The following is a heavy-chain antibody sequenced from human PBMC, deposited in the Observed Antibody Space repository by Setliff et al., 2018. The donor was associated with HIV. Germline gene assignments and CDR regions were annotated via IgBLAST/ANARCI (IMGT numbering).Heavy chain of an antibody. CDR3: ARLTTTYYYDSSAYYHPV. CDR1: GGSITRTPYY. CDR2: INHSGST. Sequence: PSETLSLTCTVSGGSITRTPYYWSWIRQPPGKGLEWIGEINHSGSTNYNPSLKSRVTISVDTSKNQFSLKLSSVTAADTAVFYCARLTTTYYYDSSAYYHPVWGQGTLVTVSS. J-gene: IGHJ4*02. V-gene: IGHV4-39*07. D-gene: IGHD3-22*01.